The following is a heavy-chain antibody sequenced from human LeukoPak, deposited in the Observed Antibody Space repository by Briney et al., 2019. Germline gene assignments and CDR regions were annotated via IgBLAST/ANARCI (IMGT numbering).Heavy chain of an antibody. J-gene: IGHJ4*02. CDR1: GGSISNYY. D-gene: IGHD6-6*01. Sequence: SETLTLTRAVSGGSISNYYWSWIRQPPGKGLEWIGYIYNNVNPDYNPSLKSRVTISVDTSKTQFSLKLRSVTAADTAVYYCACSSSAGPEYWGQGILVSVSS. CDR2: IYNNVNP. V-gene: IGHV4-59*08. CDR3: ACSSSAGPEY.